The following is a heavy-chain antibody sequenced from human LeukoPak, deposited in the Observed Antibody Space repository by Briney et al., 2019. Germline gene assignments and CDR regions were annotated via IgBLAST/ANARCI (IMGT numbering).Heavy chain of an antibody. CDR2: INPSGGST. J-gene: IGHJ5*02. CDR1: GYTFTSYY. CDR3: ARVGRVSVRGVNNWFDP. V-gene: IGHV1-46*01. D-gene: IGHD3-10*01. Sequence: ASVKVSCKASGYTFTSYYMHWVRQAPGQGLEWMGIINPSGGSTSYAQKFQGRVTMTRDTSISTAYMELSRLRSDDTAVYYCARVGRVSVRGVNNWFDPWGQGTLVTVSS.